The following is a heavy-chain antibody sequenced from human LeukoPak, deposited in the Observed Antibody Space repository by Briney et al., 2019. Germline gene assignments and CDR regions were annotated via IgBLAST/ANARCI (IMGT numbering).Heavy chain of an antibody. V-gene: IGHV4-59*01. CDR1: GGSISSYY. CDR2: IYYSGST. J-gene: IGHJ4*02. CDR3: ARVIWFGEGHDY. D-gene: IGHD3-10*01. Sequence: PSETLSLTCTVSGGSISSYYWSWIRQPPGKGLEWIGYIYYSGSTNYNPSLKSRVTISVDTSKNQFSLKLSSVTAADTAVYYCARVIWFGEGHDYWGQGTLVTVSS.